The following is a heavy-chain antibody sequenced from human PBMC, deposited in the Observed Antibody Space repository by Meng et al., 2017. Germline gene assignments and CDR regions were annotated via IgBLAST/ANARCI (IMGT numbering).Heavy chain of an antibody. D-gene: IGHD3-3*02. V-gene: IGHV4-4*02. J-gene: IGHJ4*02. Sequence: VVLQESGPGLVKPLEPLSLPCAVSCDSISGTYWWSWIRLHPEKGLEWIGEVTHSGSTYYNPSIQSRVTISVELYNNQFPLRLLSVTAADTAVYFCARAQISRIFDTWGQGALVTVSS. CDR2: VTHSGST. CDR3: ARAQISRIFDT. CDR1: CDSISGTYW.